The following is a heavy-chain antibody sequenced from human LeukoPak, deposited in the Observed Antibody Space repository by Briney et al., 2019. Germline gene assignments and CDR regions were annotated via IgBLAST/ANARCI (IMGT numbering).Heavy chain of an antibody. V-gene: IGHV6-1*01. J-gene: IGHJ4*02. CDR3: VRGGYSSIWS. Sequence: SQTLSLTCAISGDSVSGNSAAWHWIRQSPSRGLEWLGRTYYRSKWYNDYAVSVKSRITINPDTPKNQFSLQLNSVSPEDAAVYYCVRGGYSSIWSWGQGTLVTVSS. D-gene: IGHD6-13*01. CDR1: GDSVSGNSAA. CDR2: TYYRSKWYN.